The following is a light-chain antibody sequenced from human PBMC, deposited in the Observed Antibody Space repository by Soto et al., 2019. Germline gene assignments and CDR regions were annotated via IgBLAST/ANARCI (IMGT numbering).Light chain of an antibody. J-gene: IGKJ4*01. CDR3: LQHNSYPLT. V-gene: IGKV1-17*03. CDR1: QDIKYY. CDR2: SAS. Sequence: DIQMTQSPSAMSASVGDRVTINCRASQDIKYYLAWFQQKPGKVPKRPIYSASSLQSGVPSRFSGSGSGTKFTLTISGLQPEDSATYYCLQHNSYPLTFGGGTKVEIK.